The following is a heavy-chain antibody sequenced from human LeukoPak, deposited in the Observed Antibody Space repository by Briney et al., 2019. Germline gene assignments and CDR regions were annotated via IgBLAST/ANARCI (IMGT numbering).Heavy chain of an antibody. Sequence: SETLSPTCAVSGYSISSGYYWGWIRQPPGKGLEWNGSIYHSGSTYYNPSLKSRDTISVDTSKDQFSLRLSSVTAADTAVYYCARGGSGWYFYWGQGTLVTVSS. CDR3: ARGGSGWYFY. CDR1: GYSISSGYY. CDR2: IYHSGST. J-gene: IGHJ4*02. V-gene: IGHV4-38-2*01. D-gene: IGHD6-19*01.